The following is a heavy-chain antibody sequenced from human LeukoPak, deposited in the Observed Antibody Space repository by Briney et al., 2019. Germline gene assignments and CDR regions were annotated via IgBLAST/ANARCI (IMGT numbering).Heavy chain of an antibody. V-gene: IGHV3-43D*03. D-gene: IGHD3-22*01. CDR2: ISWDGGST. CDR3: AKGGYYYDSSGYYSSHNFDY. Sequence: GGSLRLSCAASGFTFDDYAMHWVRHAPGKGLEWVSLISWDGGSTYYTDSVKGRFTISRDNSKNSLYLQMNSLRAEDTASYYCAKGGYYYDSSGYYSSHNFDYWGQGTLVAVSS. J-gene: IGHJ4*02. CDR1: GFTFDDYA.